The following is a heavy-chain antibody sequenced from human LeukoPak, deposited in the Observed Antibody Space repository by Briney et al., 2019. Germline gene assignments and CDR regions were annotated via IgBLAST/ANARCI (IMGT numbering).Heavy chain of an antibody. CDR2: FYKDGKT. J-gene: IGHJ4*02. Sequence: GGSLRLSCAASGFTVSSNHMSWVRQAPGKGLEWVSVFYKDGKTNYADSVRGRFTISRDNSKNTLYIQMDSLRVEDTAVYYCATSSVWAEYFDYWGQGTLVTVSS. CDR3: ATSSVWAEYFDY. D-gene: IGHD6-19*01. V-gene: IGHV3-53*01. CDR1: GFTVSSNH.